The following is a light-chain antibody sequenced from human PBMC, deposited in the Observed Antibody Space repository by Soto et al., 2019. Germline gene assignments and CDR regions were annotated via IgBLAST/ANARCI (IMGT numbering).Light chain of an antibody. Sequence: QSALTQPASVSGSPGQSITISCTGTSSDVGGYNYVSWYQHHPGKAPKLMIYDVTNRPSGVSNRFSGSKSGNTASLTNSGLQAEDEADYYCTSYTTSSPYLVFGGGTKLTVL. V-gene: IGLV2-14*03. CDR1: SSDVGGYNY. CDR3: TSYTTSSPYLV. J-gene: IGLJ3*02. CDR2: DVT.